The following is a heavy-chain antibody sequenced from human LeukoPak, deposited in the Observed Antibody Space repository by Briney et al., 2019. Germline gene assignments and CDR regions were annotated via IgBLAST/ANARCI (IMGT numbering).Heavy chain of an antibody. J-gene: IGHJ4*02. Sequence: ASVEVSCKASGYTFTSYGISWVRQAPGQGLEWMGWISAYNGNTNYAQKLQGRVTMTTDTSTSTAYMELRSLRSDDTAVYYCARAQDTYYYDSSGYYYVYWGQGTLVTVSS. D-gene: IGHD3-22*01. CDR1: GYTFTSYG. V-gene: IGHV1-18*01. CDR2: ISAYNGNT. CDR3: ARAQDTYYYDSSGYYYVY.